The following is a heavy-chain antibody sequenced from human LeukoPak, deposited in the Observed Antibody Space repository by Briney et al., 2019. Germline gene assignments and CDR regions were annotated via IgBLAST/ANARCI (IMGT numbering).Heavy chain of an antibody. J-gene: IGHJ4*02. CDR1: GFTFSSYT. Sequence: PGGSLRLSCAASGFTFSSYTMNWVRQPPGKGLEWVSNIGTSSTTIYYADSVKGRFTISRDNAKNSLYLQMNSLRAEDTAVYYCVSWDGSGNWGQGTLVTVSS. D-gene: IGHD3-10*01. CDR2: IGTSSTTI. V-gene: IGHV3-48*01. CDR3: VSWDGSGN.